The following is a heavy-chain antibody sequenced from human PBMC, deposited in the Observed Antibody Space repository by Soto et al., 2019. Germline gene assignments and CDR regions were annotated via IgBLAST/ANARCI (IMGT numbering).Heavy chain of an antibody. CDR1: GYTFTSYG. J-gene: IGHJ3*02. CDR2: IGAYNGDT. CDR3: ATDLIVGAKTVRAFDI. V-gene: IGHV1-18*01. D-gene: IGHD1-26*01. Sequence: ASVKVSCKASGYTFTSYGISWVRQAPGQGLGWMGWIGAYNGDTNYAQKFQGRVTMTTDTSTSTVYMELRSLRSDDTAVYYCATDLIVGAKTVRAFDIWGQGTMVTVSS.